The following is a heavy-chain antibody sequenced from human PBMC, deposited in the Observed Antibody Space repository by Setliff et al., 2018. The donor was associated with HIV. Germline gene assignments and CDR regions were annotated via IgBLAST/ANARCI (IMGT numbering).Heavy chain of an antibody. CDR3: ARGQGCGGGCHYAFEM. CDR1: GYSVYSGYH. J-gene: IGHJ3*02. CDR2: IYHSGST. Sequence: SETLSLTCSVSGYSVYSGYHWGWVRQSPGKGLEWIGSIYHSGSTYYTPSLQSRVTISVDMSKNQFSLNLNSVTAADTAVYYCARGQGCGGGCHYAFEMWGQGTVVTVSS. D-gene: IGHD2-21*02. V-gene: IGHV4-38-2*02.